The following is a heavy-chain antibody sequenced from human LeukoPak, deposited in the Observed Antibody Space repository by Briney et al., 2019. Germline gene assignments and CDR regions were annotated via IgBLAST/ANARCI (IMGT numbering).Heavy chain of an antibody. V-gene: IGHV4-39*01. D-gene: IGHD4-11*01. CDR2: IYYSGST. Sequence: SETLSLTCTVSGGSISSSSYYWGWFPHPPGKGLEWIGSIYYSGSTYYNPSLKSRVTISVDTSKNQFSLKLSSVTAADTAVYYCARRGTVTTERFDYWGQGTLVTVSS. J-gene: IGHJ4*02. CDR1: GGSISSSSYY. CDR3: ARRGTVTTERFDY.